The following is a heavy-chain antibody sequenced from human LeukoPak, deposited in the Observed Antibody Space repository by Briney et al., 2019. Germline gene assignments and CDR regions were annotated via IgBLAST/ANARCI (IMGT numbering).Heavy chain of an antibody. CDR3: AKDDPEYSSRPLDY. CDR1: GFTFSSYG. CDR2: IRYDGSNK. Sequence: GGSLRLSCAASGFTFSSYGMHWVRQAPGKGLEWVAFIRYDGSNKYYADSVKGRFTIPRDNSKNTLYLQMNSLRAEDTAVYYCAKDDPEYSSRPLDYWGQGTLVTVSS. V-gene: IGHV3-30*02. J-gene: IGHJ4*02. D-gene: IGHD6-13*01.